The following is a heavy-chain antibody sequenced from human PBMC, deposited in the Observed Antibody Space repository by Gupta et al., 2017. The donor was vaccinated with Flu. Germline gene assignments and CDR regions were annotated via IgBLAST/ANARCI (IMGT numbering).Heavy chain of an antibody. D-gene: IGHD5-18*01. Sequence: GKGLEWVSSISSSSSYIYYADSVKGRFTISRDNAKNSLYLQMNSLRAEDTAVYYCARVQRQLWVGGGYGMDVWGQGTTVTVSS. J-gene: IGHJ6*02. CDR2: ISSSSSYI. V-gene: IGHV3-21*01. CDR3: ARVQRQLWVGGGYGMDV.